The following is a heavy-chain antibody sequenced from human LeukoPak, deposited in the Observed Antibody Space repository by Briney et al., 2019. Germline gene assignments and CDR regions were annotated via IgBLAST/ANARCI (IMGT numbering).Heavy chain of an antibody. J-gene: IGHJ4*02. CDR3: ARGNDYWSGYIDF. Sequence: GGSLRLSCAVSGLAFSSHWMPWVRQAPGKGLVWVSHVKSDGSSTNYADAVRGRFTISRDNAKNTLYLQMNSLRAEDTAVYYCARGNDYWSGYIDFWGQGTLVTVSS. D-gene: IGHD3-3*01. CDR2: VKSDGSST. V-gene: IGHV3-74*01. CDR1: GLAFSSHW.